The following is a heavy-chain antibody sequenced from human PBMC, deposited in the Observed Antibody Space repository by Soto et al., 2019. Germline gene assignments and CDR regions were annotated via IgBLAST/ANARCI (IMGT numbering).Heavy chain of an antibody. Sequence: QPQLQESGPGLVKPSETLSLTCTVSGVSISSSSDYWGWIRQPPGKGLEWIGSIFYSGSTYYNPSLESRGTISIDTSKNQFSLKLSSVTAADTAVYYCVRPVNFYFYYMDVWGKGTTVTVSS. CDR2: IFYSGST. J-gene: IGHJ6*03. CDR1: GVSISSSSDY. V-gene: IGHV4-39*01. CDR3: VRPVNFYFYYMDV.